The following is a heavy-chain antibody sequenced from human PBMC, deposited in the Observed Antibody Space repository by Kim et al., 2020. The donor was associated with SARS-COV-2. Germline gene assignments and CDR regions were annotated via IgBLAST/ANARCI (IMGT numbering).Heavy chain of an antibody. D-gene: IGHD2-8*01. CDR1: GGSFSGYY. J-gene: IGHJ5*02. Sequence: SETLSLTCAVYGGSFSGYYWSWIRQPPGKGLEWIGEINHSGSTNYNPSLKSRVTISVDTSKNQFSLKLSSVTAADTAVYYCARGHTMVYAATNWFDPWGQGTLVTVSS. V-gene: IGHV4-34*01. CDR2: INHSGST. CDR3: ARGHTMVYAATNWFDP.